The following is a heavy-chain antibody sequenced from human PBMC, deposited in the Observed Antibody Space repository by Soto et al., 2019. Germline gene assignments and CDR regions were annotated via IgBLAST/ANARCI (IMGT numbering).Heavy chain of an antibody. CDR2: ISAGNGIT. J-gene: IGHJ4*02. Sequence: QVQLVQSGAEEKKPGASVKVSCKSSGYTFSNYAIHWVRQAPGQRLEWMGWISAGNGITKYSQNFQGRVTITRDTSASTAYMELSSLGSEDTAVYYWARDEGDSSGWYWVYWGQGTLVTVSS. CDR3: ARDEGDSSGWYWVY. V-gene: IGHV1-3*05. CDR1: GYTFSNYA. D-gene: IGHD6-19*01.